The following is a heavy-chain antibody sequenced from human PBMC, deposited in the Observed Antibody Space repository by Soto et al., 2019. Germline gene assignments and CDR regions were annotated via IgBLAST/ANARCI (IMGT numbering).Heavy chain of an antibody. CDR2: IYSTENT. CDR3: ASRDGLAIEAYY. D-gene: IGHD3-10*01. J-gene: IGHJ4*02. Sequence: SETLSLTCTVSGGSVSSNSYSWGWIRQSPGKGLEWIGIIYSTENTYYHPSLLSRVTISADTSMNEFSLGLSSVTAADTAVYFCASRDGLAIEAYYWGQGIVVTVSS. V-gene: IGHV4-39*01. CDR1: GGSVSSNSYS.